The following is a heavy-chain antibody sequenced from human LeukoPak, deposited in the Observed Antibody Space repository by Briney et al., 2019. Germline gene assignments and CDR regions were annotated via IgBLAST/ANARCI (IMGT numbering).Heavy chain of an antibody. D-gene: IGHD3-10*01. V-gene: IGHV1-69*01. CDR3: ARVRSLGFGELFPFDY. Sequence: ASVKVSCKASGGTFSSYAISWVRRAPGQGLEWMGGIIPIFGTANYAQKFQGRVTITAGESTSTAYMELSSLRSEDTAVYYCARVRSLGFGELFPFDYWGQGTLVTVSS. CDR2: IIPIFGTA. CDR1: GGTFSSYA. J-gene: IGHJ4*02.